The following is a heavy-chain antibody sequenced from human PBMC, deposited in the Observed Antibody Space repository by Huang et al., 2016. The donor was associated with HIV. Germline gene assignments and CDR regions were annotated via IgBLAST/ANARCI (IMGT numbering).Heavy chain of an antibody. V-gene: IGHV4-34*02. CDR3: ARGFNYYASDNLGVYYFDS. CDR2: INHNGKS. J-gene: IGHJ4*02. CDR1: GGAFRGSS. Sequence: QVQLKQWGAGLLKPSETLSLTCAVYGGAFRGSSWTWIRHFPETGLECIGYINHNGKSIYNPSLSARVTISTDTSKNHFSLHLTSVTAADTALYYCARGFNYYASDNLGVYYFDSWGLGTLVTVSP. D-gene: IGHD3-10*01.